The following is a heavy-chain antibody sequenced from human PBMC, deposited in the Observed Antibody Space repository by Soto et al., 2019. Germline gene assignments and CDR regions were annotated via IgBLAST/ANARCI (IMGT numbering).Heavy chain of an antibody. CDR2: IYYSGST. V-gene: IGHV4-59*01. J-gene: IGHJ6*02. Sequence: SETLSLTCTVSGGSISSYYWSWIRQPPGKGLEWIGYIYYSGSTNYNPSLKSRVTISVDTSKNQFSLKLSSVTAADTAVYYCASTTYDYGDYPMDYYYYYGMDVWGQGTTVTVSS. CDR1: GGSISSYY. CDR3: ASTTYDYGDYPMDYYYYYGMDV. D-gene: IGHD4-17*01.